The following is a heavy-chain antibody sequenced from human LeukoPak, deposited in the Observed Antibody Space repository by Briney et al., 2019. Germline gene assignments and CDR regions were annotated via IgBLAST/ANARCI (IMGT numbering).Heavy chain of an antibody. Sequence: SETLSLTCTVSRYSISNGFYWGWIRQPPGKGLEWIGSIYSSGTTYYNPSLKSRVTISVDRSKNQFSLKLSSVTAADTAVYYCARDADIGYCGSTSCYSGIDPWGQGTLVTVSS. J-gene: IGHJ5*02. V-gene: IGHV4-38-2*02. CDR3: ARDADIGYCGSTSCYSGIDP. CDR2: IYSSGTT. CDR1: RYSISNGFY. D-gene: IGHD2-2*02.